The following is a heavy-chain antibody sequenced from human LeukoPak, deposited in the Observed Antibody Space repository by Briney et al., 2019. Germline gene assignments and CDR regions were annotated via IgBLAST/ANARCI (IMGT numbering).Heavy chain of an antibody. D-gene: IGHD2-8*01. Sequence: SETPSLSCAIYNGSFSGFFWSWIRQPPGKGLEWIREINHSGSTNYNPSLKSRITMSMVTSKNQFSLNLSSVTAADTAVYYCARVTVHCSNGICYPHYYGIDVWGQGTTVTVSS. CDR1: NGSFSGFF. V-gene: IGHV4-34*01. CDR3: ARVTVHCSNGICYPHYYGIDV. CDR2: INHSGST. J-gene: IGHJ6*02.